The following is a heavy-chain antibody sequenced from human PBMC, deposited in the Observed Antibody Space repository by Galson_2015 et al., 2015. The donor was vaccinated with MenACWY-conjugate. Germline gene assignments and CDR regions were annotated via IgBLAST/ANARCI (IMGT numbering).Heavy chain of an antibody. D-gene: IGHD1-7*01. CDR2: MYHRETT. Sequence: ETLSLTCTVSGGSISSYYWSWIRQPPGRGREGIGYMYHRETTRANPSLKSRVTISVDTSKNQFSLKLSSVTAADTAVYYCASAGNYPRRFLQWIDPWGQGSLVTVSS. CDR1: GGSISSYY. CDR3: ASAGNYPRRFLQWIDP. J-gene: IGHJ5*02. V-gene: IGHV4-59*01.